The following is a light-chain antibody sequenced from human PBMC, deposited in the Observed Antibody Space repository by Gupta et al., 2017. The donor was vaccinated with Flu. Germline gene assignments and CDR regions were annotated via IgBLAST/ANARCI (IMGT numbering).Light chain of an antibody. Sequence: QSALTQPRSLSRAPSQSVTISCTGTSSDVGGSNYVSWYQQHPGKAPKLMIYDVSKRPSGVPDRFSGSKSGNTASLTISGLQAEDEADYYCCSYAGSYTGVFGGGTKLTVL. V-gene: IGLV2-11*01. CDR2: DVS. J-gene: IGLJ3*02. CDR3: CSYAGSYTGV. CDR1: SSDVGGSNY.